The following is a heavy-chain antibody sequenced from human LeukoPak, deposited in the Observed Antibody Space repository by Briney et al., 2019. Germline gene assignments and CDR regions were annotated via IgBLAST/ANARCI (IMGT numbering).Heavy chain of an antibody. CDR1: GYTFTGYY. CDR3: ARDLGCTSTSCYAFDY. CDR2: INPNSGGT. D-gene: IGHD2-2*01. Sequence: ASVKVSCKASGYTFTGYYMHWLRQAPGQGLEWMGWINPNSGGTNYAQKFQGRVTMTRDTSISTAFMELSRLRSDDTAVYYCARDLGCTSTSCYAFDYWGQGTLVAVSS. V-gene: IGHV1-2*02. J-gene: IGHJ4*02.